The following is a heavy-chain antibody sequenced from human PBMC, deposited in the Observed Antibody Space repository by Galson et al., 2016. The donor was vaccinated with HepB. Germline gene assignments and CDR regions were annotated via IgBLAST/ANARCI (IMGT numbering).Heavy chain of an antibody. Sequence: SLRLSCAASGFTFSSYSMNWVRQAPGKGLEWVSFISSSTYIYYADSVRGRFTISRDNAKNSLYLQMNSLRAEDTAVYYCARLVENWNEAGRFDSWGQGTLVTVSS. J-gene: IGHJ4*02. CDR3: ARLVENWNEAGRFDS. D-gene: IGHD1-1*01. V-gene: IGHV3-21*01. CDR1: GFTFSSYS. CDR2: ISSSTYI.